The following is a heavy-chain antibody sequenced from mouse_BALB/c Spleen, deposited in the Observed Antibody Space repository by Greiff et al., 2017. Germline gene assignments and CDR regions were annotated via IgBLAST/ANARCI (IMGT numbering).Heavy chain of an antibody. CDR3: ARDLYGNYDY. D-gene: IGHD2-1*01. CDR2: IYPGDGDT. CDR1: GYAFSSYW. J-gene: IGHJ2*01. V-gene: IGHV1-80*01. Sequence: QVQLKQSGAELVRPGSSVKISCKASGYAFSSYWMNWVKQRPGQGLEWIGQIYPGDGDTNYNGKFKGKATLTADKSSSTAYMQLSSLTSEDSAVYFCARDLYGNYDYWGQGTTLAVSS.